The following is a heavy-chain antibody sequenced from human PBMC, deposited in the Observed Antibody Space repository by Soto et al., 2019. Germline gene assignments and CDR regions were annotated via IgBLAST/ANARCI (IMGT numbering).Heavy chain of an antibody. CDR2: IYYSGST. CDR1: GGSISSYY. J-gene: IGHJ4*02. V-gene: IGHV4-59*01. CDR3: ARAGYCSGGSCYRLWGFDY. Sequence: SETLSLTCTVSGGSISSYYWSWIRQPPGKGLEWIGYIYYSGSTNYNPSLKSRVTISVDTSKNQFSLKLSSVTAADTAVYYCARAGYCSGGSCYRLWGFDYWGQGTLFTVSS. D-gene: IGHD2-15*01.